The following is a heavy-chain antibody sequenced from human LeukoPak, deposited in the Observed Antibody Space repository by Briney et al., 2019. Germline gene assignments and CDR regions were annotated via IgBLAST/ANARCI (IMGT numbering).Heavy chain of an antibody. CDR3: AREGYEGAFDF. CDR1: GFTVSSNY. V-gene: IGHV3-53*01. D-gene: IGHD3-3*01. CDR2: IYSGGST. J-gene: IGHJ3*01. Sequence: GGSLRLSCAASGFTVSSNYMRWVRQAPGKGLEWVSVIYSGGSTYYADSVKGRFTISRDNAKNTLYLEMNSLRAEDTAVYYCAREGYEGAFDFWGQGTMVSVSS.